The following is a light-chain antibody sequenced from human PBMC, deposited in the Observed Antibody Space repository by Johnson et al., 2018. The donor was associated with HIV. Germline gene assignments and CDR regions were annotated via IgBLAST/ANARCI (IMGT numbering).Light chain of an antibody. J-gene: IGLJ1*01. CDR1: SSNIGNNY. Sequence: QSVLTQPPSVSAAPGQKVTISCSGSSSNIGNNYVSWYQQLPGTAPKLLIYENNKRPSGIPDRFSGSKSGTSATLGITGLQTGDEADYSCGTGDSSLTAGVCGTGTRVTVL. CDR2: ENN. V-gene: IGLV1-51*02. CDR3: GTGDSSLTAGV.